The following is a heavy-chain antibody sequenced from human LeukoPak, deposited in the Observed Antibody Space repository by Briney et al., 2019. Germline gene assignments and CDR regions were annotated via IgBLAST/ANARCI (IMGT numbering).Heavy chain of an antibody. CDR2: INHSGST. V-gene: IGHV4-34*01. CDR3: ARGRRIAARPFDY. Sequence: SETLSLTCAVYGGSFSGYCWSWIRQPPGKGLEWIGEINHSGSTNYNPSLKSRVTISVDTSKNQFSLKLSSVTAADTAVYYCARGRRIAARPFDYWGQGTLVTVSS. J-gene: IGHJ4*02. CDR1: GGSFSGYC. D-gene: IGHD6-6*01.